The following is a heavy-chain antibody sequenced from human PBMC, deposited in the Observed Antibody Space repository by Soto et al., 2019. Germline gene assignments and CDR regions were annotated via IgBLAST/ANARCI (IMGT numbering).Heavy chain of an antibody. J-gene: IGHJ6*02. CDR2: IYWDDDK. CDR3: SHSVGITTVNYDDYCMDV. Sequence: QITLKESGPTLVNPTQTLPLTCTVSVFSLSTSGVGVGWIRQPPGKAMEGLALIYWDDDKRYSPSLKSRLTITKYTSKTQVVLTMNIMDPVDTATYYCSHSVGITTVNYDDYCMDVWGQGTTVTVSS. D-gene: IGHD4-4*01. V-gene: IGHV2-5*02. CDR1: VFSLSTSGVG.